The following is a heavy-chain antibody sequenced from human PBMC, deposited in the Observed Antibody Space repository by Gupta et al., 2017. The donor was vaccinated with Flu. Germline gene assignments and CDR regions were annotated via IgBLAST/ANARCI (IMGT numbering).Heavy chain of an antibody. Sequence: EVQLLDSGGGLVQPGGSLRSSCAASGFTFSSYAMSWVRQAPGKGLEWVSATSGSGGSTYYADSVKGRFTISRDNFKNTLYLQMNSLRAEDTAVYYCAKDRNIAAPRGVHCFDYWGQGTLVTVSS. V-gene: IGHV3-23*01. D-gene: IGHD6-13*01. CDR3: AKDRNIAAPRGVHCFDY. CDR1: GFTFSSYA. J-gene: IGHJ4*02. CDR2: TSGSGGST.